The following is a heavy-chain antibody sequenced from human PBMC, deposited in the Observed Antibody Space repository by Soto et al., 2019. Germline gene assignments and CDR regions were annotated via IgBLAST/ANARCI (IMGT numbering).Heavy chain of an antibody. CDR2: IRGSDGNT. CDR3: AKDYYDTSGYYYEFPDY. Sequence: GGSLRLSCAASGFTFSSCPMSWVRQAPGRGLEWVSAIRGSDGNTDYAESVKGRFTISRDNSKNTLYLQMNSLRAEDTAVYYCAKDYYDTSGYYYEFPDYWGQGTLVTVSS. D-gene: IGHD3-22*01. CDR1: GFTFSSCP. V-gene: IGHV3-23*01. J-gene: IGHJ4*02.